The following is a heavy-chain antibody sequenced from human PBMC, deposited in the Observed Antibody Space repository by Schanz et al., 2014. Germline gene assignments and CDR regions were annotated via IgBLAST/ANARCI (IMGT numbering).Heavy chain of an antibody. CDR2: SGSGVST. J-gene: IGHJ4*02. V-gene: IGHV3-66*01. CDR3: AREDCSATSCYFRY. D-gene: IGHD2-21*01. CDR1: GFTVSSNY. Sequence: EVQLVESGGGLVQPGGSLRLSCAASGFTVSSNYMSWVRQAPGKGLEWVSVISGSGVSTHYADSVKGRFTVSRDNSKNTLYLQMNTLRAEDTAVYYCAREDCSATSCYFRYWGQGTQVTVSS.